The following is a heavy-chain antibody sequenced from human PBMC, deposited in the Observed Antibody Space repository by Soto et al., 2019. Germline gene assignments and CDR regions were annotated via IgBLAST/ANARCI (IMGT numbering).Heavy chain of an antibody. CDR2: IYHSGST. CDR3: ASQQWVPRIGY. V-gene: IGHV4-4*02. CDR1: GASISSGDW. Sequence: PSETLSLTCAVSGASISSGDWWSWVRQPPGKGLEWIGEIYHSGSTNYNPSPKSRVTMSVDNSKNQFFLKLSSVTAADTAVYYCASQQWVPRIGYWGQGTLVTVSS. J-gene: IGHJ4*02. D-gene: IGHD1-26*01.